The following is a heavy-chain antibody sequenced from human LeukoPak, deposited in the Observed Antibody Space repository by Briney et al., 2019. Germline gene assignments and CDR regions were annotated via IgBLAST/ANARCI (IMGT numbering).Heavy chain of an antibody. D-gene: IGHD6-13*01. Sequence: GGSLRLSCAASGFTFINYAMTWVRQAPGKGLEWVANIKQDGSEKYYVDSVKGRFTISRDNAKNSLYLQMNSLRAEDTAVYYCARGSLSSSFYYYGMDVWGQGTTVTVSS. CDR3: ARGSLSSSFYYYGMDV. J-gene: IGHJ6*02. V-gene: IGHV3-7*01. CDR1: GFTFINYA. CDR2: IKQDGSEK.